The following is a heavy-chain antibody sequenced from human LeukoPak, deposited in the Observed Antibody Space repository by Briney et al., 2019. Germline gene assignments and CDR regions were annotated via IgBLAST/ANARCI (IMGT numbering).Heavy chain of an antibody. CDR2: IIPALNIT. D-gene: IGHD5-18*01. V-gene: IGHV1-69*04. CDR3: ARDQGLTAPPPYGLDV. CDR1: GGTFSSSA. J-gene: IGHJ6*02. Sequence: ASVKVSCKTSGGTFSSSAITWVRQAPGQGLEWMGRIIPALNITSYAQKFQGRVTITADTSTSTAYMELSSLRSEETAVYYCARDQGLTAPPPYGLDVWGQGTTVTVSS.